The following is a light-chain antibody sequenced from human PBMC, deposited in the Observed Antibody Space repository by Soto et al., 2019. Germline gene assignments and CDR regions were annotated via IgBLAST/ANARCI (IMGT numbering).Light chain of an antibody. J-gene: IGKJ5*01. CDR3: QHGHNWPLT. Sequence: DIQMTQSPSSVSASVADRVTITCRATQGLSGSLAWYQQKPGKAPKLLISVTSRLQSGVPSRFSGSASGTDFTLTIDSLQPEDLATYYCQHGHNWPLTFGQGTRLEIK. CDR2: VTS. CDR1: QGLSGS. V-gene: IGKV1-12*01.